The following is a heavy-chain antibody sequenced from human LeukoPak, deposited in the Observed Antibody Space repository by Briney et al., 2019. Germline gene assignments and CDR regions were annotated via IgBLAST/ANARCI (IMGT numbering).Heavy chain of an antibody. CDR2: INHSGST. D-gene: IGHD2-15*01. Sequence: SETLSLTCAVYGGSLSGYYWSWIRQPPGKGLEWIGEINHSGSTNYNPSLKSRVTISVDTSKNQFSLKLSSVTAADTAVYYCARVPYCSDGSCNYYYYYGMDVWGQGTTVTVSS. CDR1: GGSLSGYY. V-gene: IGHV4-34*01. CDR3: ARVPYCSDGSCNYYYYYGMDV. J-gene: IGHJ6*02.